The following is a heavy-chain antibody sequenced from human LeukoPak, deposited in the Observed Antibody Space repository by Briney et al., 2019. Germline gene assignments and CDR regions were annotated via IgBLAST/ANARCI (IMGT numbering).Heavy chain of an antibody. CDR1: GGSISSSSYY. Sequence: SETLSLTCTVSGGSISSSSYYWGWIRQPPGKGLEWIGSIYYSGSTYYNPSLKSRVTISVDTSKSQFSLKLSSVTAADTAVYYCATSTYYDFWSGSYYFDYWGQGTLVTVSS. CDR2: IYYSGST. J-gene: IGHJ4*02. CDR3: ATSTYYDFWSGSYYFDY. D-gene: IGHD3-3*01. V-gene: IGHV4-39*01.